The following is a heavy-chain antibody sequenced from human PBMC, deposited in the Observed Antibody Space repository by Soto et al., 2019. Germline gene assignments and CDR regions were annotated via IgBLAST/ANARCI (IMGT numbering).Heavy chain of an antibody. CDR3: ASLNSGGFDY. CDR1: GFTFSSYE. V-gene: IGHV3-48*03. J-gene: IGHJ4*02. Sequence: GGSLRLSCAASGFTFSSYEMNWVRQAPGKGLEWVSYISSSGSTIYYADSVKGRFTISRDNAKNSLYLQMNSLRAEDTAVYYCASLNSGGFDYWGQGTLVTVSS. CDR2: ISSSGSTI. D-gene: IGHD1-26*01.